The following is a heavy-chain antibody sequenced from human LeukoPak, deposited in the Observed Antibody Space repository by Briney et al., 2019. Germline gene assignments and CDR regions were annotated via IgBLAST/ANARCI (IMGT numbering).Heavy chain of an antibody. CDR2: IGGGGENT. J-gene: IGHJ4*02. D-gene: IGHD7-27*01. V-gene: IGHV3-23*01. CDR3: AKVLTGSQDY. Sequence: PGGSLRLSCAASGFTFSSYAMSWARQAPGKGLEWLSTIGGGGENTYYADSVRGRFTISRDNSKNTVCLQMKSLRAEDTAVYFCAKVLTGSQDYWGQGTLVAVSS. CDR1: GFTFSSYA.